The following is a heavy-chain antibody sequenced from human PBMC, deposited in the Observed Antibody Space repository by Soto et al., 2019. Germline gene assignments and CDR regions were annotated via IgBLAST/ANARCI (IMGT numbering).Heavy chain of an antibody. CDR3: ANGDYDFWSGYYMPDFDY. CDR2: ISGSGGST. J-gene: IGHJ4*02. CDR1: GFTFSSYA. D-gene: IGHD3-3*01. V-gene: IGHV3-23*01. Sequence: PGGSLRLSCAASGFTFSSYAMSWVRQAPGKGLEWVSAISGSGGSTYYADSVKGRFTISRDNSKNTLYLQMNSLRAEDTAVYYCANGDYDFWSGYYMPDFDYWGQGTLVTVSS.